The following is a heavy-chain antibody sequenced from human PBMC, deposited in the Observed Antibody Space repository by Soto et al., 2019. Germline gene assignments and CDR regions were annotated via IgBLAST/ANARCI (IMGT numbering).Heavy chain of an antibody. CDR3: ARGHGHGGSSFDF. Sequence: QVQLQESGPGLVKPSETLSLTCTVSGGSTHSYYWAWIRQPPGKGLEWMGYVYDNGDTNYNPSLKSRVTISVDASKNQFSLKLTSVTPADTAVYYCARGHGHGGSSFDFWGQGTLVTVSS. V-gene: IGHV4-59*01. CDR2: VYDNGDT. D-gene: IGHD2-15*01. J-gene: IGHJ4*02. CDR1: GGSTHSYY.